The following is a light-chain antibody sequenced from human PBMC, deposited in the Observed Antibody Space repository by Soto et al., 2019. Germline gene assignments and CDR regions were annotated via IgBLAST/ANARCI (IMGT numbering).Light chain of an antibody. CDR2: SNE. Sequence: QSVLTQPPSASGPPGQRVTISCSGSGSTIGSNTVDWYQQLPGTAPKLLLYSNEPRPLGVPDRFSVSRSGTSASLAISGLQPDDEGIEYCAVWGNNLNGPGVFGGGTKLTGL. CDR1: GSTIGSNT. V-gene: IGLV1-44*01. J-gene: IGLJ3*02. CDR3: AVWGNNLNGPGV.